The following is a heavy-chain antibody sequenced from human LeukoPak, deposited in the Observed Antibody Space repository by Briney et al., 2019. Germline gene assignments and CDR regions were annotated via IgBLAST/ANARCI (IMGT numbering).Heavy chain of an antibody. CDR3: ARGLGYYYDSSGPTVFDY. D-gene: IGHD3-22*01. CDR2: IYHSGST. Sequence: PSETLSLTCAVSGGSISSGGYSWSWIRQPPGKGLEWIGYIYHSGSTYYNPSLKSRVTISVDRSKNQFSLKLSSVTAADTAVYYCARGLGYYYDSSGPTVFDYWGQGTLVTVSS. V-gene: IGHV4-30-2*01. CDR1: GGSISSGGYS. J-gene: IGHJ4*02.